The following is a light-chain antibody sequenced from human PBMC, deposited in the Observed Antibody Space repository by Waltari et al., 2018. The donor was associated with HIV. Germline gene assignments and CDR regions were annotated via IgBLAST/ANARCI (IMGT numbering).Light chain of an antibody. Sequence: EIALTQSPATLSLSPGARATLSCRASQSVTNSLVWFQQKPGQPPRLLIYDASFRATGIPARFSGSGSGTDFTLTIRSLEAEDSAVYYCHQRSNWPGTFGQGTNLEI. CDR1: QSVTNS. V-gene: IGKV3-11*01. CDR2: DAS. CDR3: HQRSNWPGT. J-gene: IGKJ2*01.